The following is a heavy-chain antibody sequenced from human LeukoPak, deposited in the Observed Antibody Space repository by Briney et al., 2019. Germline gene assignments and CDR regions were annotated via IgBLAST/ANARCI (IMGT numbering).Heavy chain of an antibody. V-gene: IGHV3-9*01. Sequence: GGSLRLSCAGSGFIFTNYAMHWVGHPPGKCVESVSGISLNSGSIDYADSVKGRFTISRDNAKNSLYLQMNSLRVEDTAFYYCAKDNRRHYTSGPNPDSLHWGQGALVTVSS. D-gene: IGHD6-19*01. CDR1: GFIFTNYA. J-gene: IGHJ4*02. CDR2: ISLNSGSI. CDR3: AKDNRRHYTSGPNPDSLH.